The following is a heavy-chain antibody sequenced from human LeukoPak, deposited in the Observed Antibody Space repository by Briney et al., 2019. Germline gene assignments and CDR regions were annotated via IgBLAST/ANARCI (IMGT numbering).Heavy chain of an antibody. Sequence: ASVKVSCKASGGTFSSYAINWVRQATGQGLEWMGWMNPNSGNTGYAQKFQGRVTMTRNTSISTAYMELSSLRSEDTAVYYCARFNIIPFAGSPGGFDYWGQGTLVTVSS. D-gene: IGHD1-1*01. J-gene: IGHJ4*02. CDR3: ARFNIIPFAGSPGGFDY. V-gene: IGHV1-8*02. CDR2: MNPNSGNT. CDR1: GGTFSSYA.